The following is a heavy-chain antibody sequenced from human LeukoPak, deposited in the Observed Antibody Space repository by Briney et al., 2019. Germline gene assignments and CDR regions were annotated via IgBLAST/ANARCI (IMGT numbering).Heavy chain of an antibody. J-gene: IGHJ3*02. CDR1: GYTFTTYG. Sequence: ASVKVSCKASGYTFTTYGISWVRQAPGQGLEWMGWISTYNGNTNYAQKLQGRVTMSTDTSTSTGYMELRSLRSDDTAVYYCARGLQETLAWLKALSAFDIWGQGTMVTVSS. V-gene: IGHV1-18*01. D-gene: IGHD5-24*01. CDR3: ARGLQETLAWLKALSAFDI. CDR2: ISTYNGNT.